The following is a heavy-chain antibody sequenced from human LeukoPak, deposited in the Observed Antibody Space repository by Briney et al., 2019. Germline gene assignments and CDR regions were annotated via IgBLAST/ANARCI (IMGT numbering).Heavy chain of an antibody. CDR1: GGSISISSDY. J-gene: IGHJ4*02. CDR2: IYYSGTT. D-gene: IGHD2/OR15-2a*01. CDR3: ARRLSTRSYYLDD. Sequence: SETLSLTCTVSGGSISISSDYWGWIRKPPGKRLDWIGDIYYSGTTNYNPSLKSRVTMSVDTSKNQFSLKLNSATAADTAVYYCARRLSTRSYYLDDWGQGTLVTVSS. V-gene: IGHV4-39*01.